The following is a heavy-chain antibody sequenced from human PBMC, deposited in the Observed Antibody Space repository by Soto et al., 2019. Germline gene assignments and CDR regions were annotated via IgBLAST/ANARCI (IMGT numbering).Heavy chain of an antibody. CDR2: VNPDGSTT. CDR3: AKVASGSYDWFDP. J-gene: IGHJ5*02. V-gene: IGHV3-74*01. D-gene: IGHD1-26*01. CDR1: KFSFSXYW. Sequence: EVQLVESGGGLVQPGGSLRLSCAAXKFSFSXYWMXXXXXAPGKGLMWVSRVNPDGSTTTYADSVKGRFTISRDNAKNTVFLQMNSLRADDTAVYYCAKVASGSYDWFDPWGQGTLVTVSS.